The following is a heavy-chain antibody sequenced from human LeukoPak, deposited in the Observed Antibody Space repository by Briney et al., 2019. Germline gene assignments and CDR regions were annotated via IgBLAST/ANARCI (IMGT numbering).Heavy chain of an antibody. V-gene: IGHV4-34*01. CDR2: INHSGST. CDR3: ARRRGYSYGPNTYYYYYMDV. CDR1: GGSFSGYY. Sequence: SETLSLTCAVYGGSFSGYYWSWIRQPPGKGLEWIGEINHSGSTNYNPSLKSRVTISVDTSKNQFSLKLSSMTAADTAVYYCARRRGYSYGPNTYYYYYMDVWGKGTTVTVSS. D-gene: IGHD5-18*01. J-gene: IGHJ6*03.